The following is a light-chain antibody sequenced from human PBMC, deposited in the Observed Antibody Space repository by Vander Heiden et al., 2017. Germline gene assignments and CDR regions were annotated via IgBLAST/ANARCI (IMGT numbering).Light chain of an antibody. Sequence: DLVMTQSPLSLPVTPGEPASISCRSSQSPLHSNGNNYLDWYLQKPGQSPQLLIYLGSNRASGVPDRFSGSGSGTDFTLKISRVEAEDVGVYYCMQALQTPFTFGPGTKVDIK. CDR2: LGS. V-gene: IGKV2-28*01. CDR1: QSPLHSNGNNY. J-gene: IGKJ3*01. CDR3: MQALQTPFT.